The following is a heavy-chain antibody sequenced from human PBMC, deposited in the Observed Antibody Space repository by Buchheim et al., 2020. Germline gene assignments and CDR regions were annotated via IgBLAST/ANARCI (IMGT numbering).Heavy chain of an antibody. CDR1: GFTFSSYA. CDR3: AKDMGVGSIFGVPVGYFDY. Sequence: EVQLLESGGGLVQPGGSLRLSCAASGFTFSSYAMSWVRQAPGKGLEWVSAISGSGGSAYYADSVKGRFTISRDNSKNTLYLQMNSLRAEDTAVYYCAKDMGVGSIFGVPVGYFDYWGQGTL. CDR2: ISGSGGSA. D-gene: IGHD3-3*01. J-gene: IGHJ4*02. V-gene: IGHV3-23*01.